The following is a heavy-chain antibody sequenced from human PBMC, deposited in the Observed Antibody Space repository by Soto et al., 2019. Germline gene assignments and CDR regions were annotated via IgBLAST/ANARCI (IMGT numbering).Heavy chain of an antibody. V-gene: IGHV1-18*01. D-gene: IGHD2-15*01. Sequence: QVQLVQSGAEVKKPGASVKVSCKASGYTFTSYGISWVRQAPGQGLEWMGWISAYNGNTNYAQKLQGRVTMTTDTSTSTAYMELRSQRSDDTAVYYCARDLVAIYCSGGSCYSVGTYYYGMDVWGQGTTVTVSS. CDR3: ARDLVAIYCSGGSCYSVGTYYYGMDV. CDR2: ISAYNGNT. CDR1: GYTFTSYG. J-gene: IGHJ6*02.